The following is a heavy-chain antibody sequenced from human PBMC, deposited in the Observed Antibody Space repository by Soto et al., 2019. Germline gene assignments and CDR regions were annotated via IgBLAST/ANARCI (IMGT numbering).Heavy chain of an antibody. CDR1: GFTFSSYW. J-gene: IGHJ6*03. CDR2: INSDGSST. Sequence: GGSLRLSCAASGFTFSSYWMHWVRQAPGKGLVWVSRINSDGSSTSYADSVKGRFTISRDNAKNTLYLQMNSLRAEDTAVYYCARVSPRGVSHIPNRGYYMDVWGKGTTVTVSS. CDR3: ARVSPRGVSHIPNRGYYMDV. V-gene: IGHV3-74*01. D-gene: IGHD2-21*01.